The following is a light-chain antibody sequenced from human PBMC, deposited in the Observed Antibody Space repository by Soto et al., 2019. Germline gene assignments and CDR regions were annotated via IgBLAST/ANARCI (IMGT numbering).Light chain of an antibody. J-gene: IGKJ1*01. CDR3: QKYNKWPRT. Sequence: EIVMTQSPATLSVSPGERVTLSCRASQSVSSNLAWYQKKPAQPPRLLIYDASTRASGCPARFSGSGSGTEFALTISSLQSEDFAVYYCQKYNKWPRTFGQGTKVDIK. V-gene: IGKV3-15*01. CDR2: DAS. CDR1: QSVSSN.